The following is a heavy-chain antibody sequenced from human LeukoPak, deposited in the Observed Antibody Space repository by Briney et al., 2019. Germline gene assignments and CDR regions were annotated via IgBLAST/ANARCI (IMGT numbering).Heavy chain of an antibody. CDR1: GFTFSNYA. V-gene: IGHV3-23*01. Sequence: GGSLRLSCAASGFTFSNYAMSWVRQAPGKGLEWVSTISSDGGSTYYADSVKGRFTISRDNSKNTLYLQMNSLRAEDTAVYYCAKETSSSFDYWGQGTLVTVSS. D-gene: IGHD6-6*01. J-gene: IGHJ4*02. CDR2: ISSDGGST. CDR3: AKETSSSFDY.